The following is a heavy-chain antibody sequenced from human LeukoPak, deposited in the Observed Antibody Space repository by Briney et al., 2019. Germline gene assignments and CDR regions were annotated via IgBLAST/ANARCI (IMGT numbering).Heavy chain of an antibody. V-gene: IGHV4-4*07. CDR2: IYTSGST. CDR3: ARVDDLWSGQETNYYMDV. CDR1: GGSISSYY. J-gene: IGHJ6*03. D-gene: IGHD3-3*01. Sequence: SETLSLTCTVSGGSISSYYWSWIRQPAGKGLEWIGRIYTSGSTNYNPSLKSRVTMSVDTSKNQFSLKLSSVTAADTAVYYCARVDDLWSGQETNYYMDVWGKGTTVTVSS.